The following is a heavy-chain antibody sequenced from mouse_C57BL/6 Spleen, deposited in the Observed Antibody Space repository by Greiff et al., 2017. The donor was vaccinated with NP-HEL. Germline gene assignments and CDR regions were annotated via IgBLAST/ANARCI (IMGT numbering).Heavy chain of an antibody. CDR1: GYTFTDYE. V-gene: IGHV1-15*01. CDR2: IDPETGGT. Sequence: VKLMESGAELVRPGASVTLSCKASGYTFTDYEMHWVKQTPVHGLEWIGAIDPETGGTAYNQKFKGKAILTADKSSSTAYMELRSLTSEDSAVYYCTPYYGYASGFAYWGQGTLVTVSA. CDR3: TPYYGYASGFAY. J-gene: IGHJ3*01. D-gene: IGHD2-9*01.